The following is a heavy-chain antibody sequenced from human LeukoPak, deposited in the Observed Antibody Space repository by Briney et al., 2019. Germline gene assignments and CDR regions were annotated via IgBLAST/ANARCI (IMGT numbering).Heavy chain of an antibody. CDR3: ARESLIAYGGAFDI. V-gene: IGHV3-NL1*01. CDR1: GFTFSSYG. D-gene: IGHD4-17*01. Sequence: PGRSLRLSCAASGFTFSSYGMHWVRQAPGKGLEWVSALYSGGSTYYADSVKGRFTISRNNTDNTVYLQMDSLRADDTAMYYCARESLIAYGGAFDIWGQGTFVTVSS. CDR2: LYSGGST. J-gene: IGHJ3*02.